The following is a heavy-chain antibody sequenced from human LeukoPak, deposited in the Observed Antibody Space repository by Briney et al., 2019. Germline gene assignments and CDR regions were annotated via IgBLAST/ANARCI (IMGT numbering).Heavy chain of an antibody. CDR3: ARGVGYYSDSSGNFDY. D-gene: IGHD3-22*01. J-gene: IGHJ4*02. Sequence: SETLSLTCTVSGGSINSQYWSWIRQSPGKGLEWIGYIHHSGSTTYNLSLKSRVTISVDRSKNQFSLKLSSVTAADTALYYCARGVGYYSDSSGNFDYWGQGTLVTVSS. V-gene: IGHV4-59*11. CDR2: IHHSGST. CDR1: GGSINSQY.